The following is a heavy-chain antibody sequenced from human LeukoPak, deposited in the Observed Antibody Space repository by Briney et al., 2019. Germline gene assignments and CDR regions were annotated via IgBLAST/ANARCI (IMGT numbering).Heavy chain of an antibody. Sequence: PGGSLRLSCAASGFTFSCYWMSWLRQAPGKGLEWVANIKQDGGEKYYVDSVKGRFTISRDNAKNSLYLQMNSLRAEDTAVYYCARDRGFGQADVWGKGTTVTVSS. CDR2: IKQDGGEK. D-gene: IGHD3-10*01. V-gene: IGHV3-7*01. J-gene: IGHJ6*04. CDR3: ARDRGFGQADV. CDR1: GFTFSCYW.